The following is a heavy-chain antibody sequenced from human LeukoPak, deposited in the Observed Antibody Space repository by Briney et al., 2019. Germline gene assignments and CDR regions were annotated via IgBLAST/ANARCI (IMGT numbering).Heavy chain of an antibody. CDR2: ITAGGTDT. CDR3: AELGITMIGGV. J-gene: IGHJ6*03. Sequence: GGSLRLSCAASRFAFSSYVMSWVRQAPGKGLEWVSTITAGGTDTYYADSVKGRFTISRDNAKNSLYLQMNSLRAEDTAVYYCAELGITMIGGVWGKGTTVTISS. D-gene: IGHD3-10*02. CDR1: RFAFSSYV. V-gene: IGHV3-23*01.